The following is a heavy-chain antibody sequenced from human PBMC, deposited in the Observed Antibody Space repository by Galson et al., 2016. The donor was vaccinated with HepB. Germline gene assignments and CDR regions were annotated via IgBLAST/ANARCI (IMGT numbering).Heavy chain of an antibody. CDR2: IYSGGST. J-gene: IGHJ4*02. CDR3: SRAESTGFYYDLTFYY. CDR1: GFTVSSNS. Sequence: SLRLSCAASGFTVSSNSMSWVRQAPGMGLEWVSVIYSGGSTYYADSVKARFTISRDDSKNKLFLQMNSLRGEDTAVYYCSRAESTGFYYDLTFYYWGQGTLVTVSS. V-gene: IGHV3-53*01. D-gene: IGHD3-22*01.